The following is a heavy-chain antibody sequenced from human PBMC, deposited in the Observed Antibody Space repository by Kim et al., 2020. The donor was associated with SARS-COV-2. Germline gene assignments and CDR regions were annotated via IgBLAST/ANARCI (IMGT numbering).Heavy chain of an antibody. V-gene: IGHV4-34*01. J-gene: IGHJ6*02. Sequence: SETLSLTCAVYGGSFSGYYWSWIRQPPGKGLEWIGEINHSGSTNYNPSLKSRVTISVDTSKNQFSLKLSSVTAADTAVYYCARVKQWPVYYYYGMDVWGQGTTVTVSS. D-gene: IGHD6-19*01. CDR3: ARVKQWPVYYYYGMDV. CDR2: INHSGST. CDR1: GGSFSGYY.